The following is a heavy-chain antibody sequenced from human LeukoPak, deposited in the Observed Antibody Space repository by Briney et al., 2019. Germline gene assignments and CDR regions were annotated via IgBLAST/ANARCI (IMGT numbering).Heavy chain of an antibody. V-gene: IGHV3-23*01. J-gene: IGHJ4*02. CDR1: GFTFSNYA. Sequence: GGSLRLSCAASGFTFSNYAMSWVRQAPGKGLEWVSVVSGSGGSTYYADSVKGRFTISRDNFKNTLYLQMNSLRAEDTAVYYCAKAYTNTWYYFDYWGRGTLVTVSS. CDR2: VSGSGGST. D-gene: IGHD6-13*01. CDR3: AKAYTNTWYYFDY.